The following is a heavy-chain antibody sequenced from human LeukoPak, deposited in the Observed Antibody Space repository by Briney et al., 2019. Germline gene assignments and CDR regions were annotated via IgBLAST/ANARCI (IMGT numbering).Heavy chain of an antibody. V-gene: IGHV3-23*01. CDR3: ARGKAAAGYYYYYMDV. CDR1: GFTFSSYA. Sequence: GGSLRLSCAGSGFTFSSYAMSWVRQAPGKGLEWVSAISGSGGDRYYADSVKGRFTISRDSSKNTVYLQMNSLRAEDTAVYYCARGKAAAGYYYYYMDVWGKGTTVTISS. CDR2: ISGSGGDR. D-gene: IGHD6-13*01. J-gene: IGHJ6*03.